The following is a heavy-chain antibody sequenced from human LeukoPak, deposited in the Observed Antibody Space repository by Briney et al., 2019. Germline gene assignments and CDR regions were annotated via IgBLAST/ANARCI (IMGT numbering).Heavy chain of an antibody. J-gene: IGHJ4*02. CDR2: IRYDGSNK. CDR3: AKDLVTLAHRVVPAAIGY. V-gene: IGHV3-30*02. D-gene: IGHD2-2*02. Sequence: HPGGSLRLSCAASGFTFSSYGMHWVRQAPGKGLEWVAFIRYDGSNKYYADSVKGRFTISRDNSKNTLYLQMNSLRAEDTAVYYCAKDLVTLAHRVVPAAIGYWGQGTLVTVSS. CDR1: GFTFSSYG.